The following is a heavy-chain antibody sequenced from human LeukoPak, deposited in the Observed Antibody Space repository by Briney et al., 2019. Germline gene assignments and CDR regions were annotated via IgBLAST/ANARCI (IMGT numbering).Heavy chain of an antibody. V-gene: IGHV3-30*04. Sequence: GGSLRPSCAASGFTFSSYAMHWVRQAPGKGLEWVAVISYDGSNKYYADSVKGRFTISRDNSKNTLYLQMNSLRAEDTAVYYCAKPAKTDSADYWGQGTLVTVSS. CDR2: ISYDGSNK. CDR3: AKPAKTDSADY. D-gene: IGHD1-14*01. CDR1: GFTFSSYA. J-gene: IGHJ4*02.